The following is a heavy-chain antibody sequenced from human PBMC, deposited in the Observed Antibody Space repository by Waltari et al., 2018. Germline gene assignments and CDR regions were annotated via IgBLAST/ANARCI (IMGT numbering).Heavy chain of an antibody. J-gene: IGHJ5*02. CDR1: GGSISSHY. V-gene: IGHV4-59*11. D-gene: IGHD6-13*01. CDR3: AREKIGYRGWFDP. CDR2: IYYSGST. Sequence: QVQLQESGPGLVKPSETLSLTCTVSGGSISSHYWSWIRQPPGKGLDWIGYIYYSGSTNYNPSLKSRVTISVDTSKNQFSLKLSSVTAADTAVYYCAREKIGYRGWFDPWGQGTLVTVSS.